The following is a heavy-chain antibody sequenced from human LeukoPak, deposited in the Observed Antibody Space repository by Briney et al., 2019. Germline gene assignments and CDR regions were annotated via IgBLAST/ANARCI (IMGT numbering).Heavy chain of an antibody. CDR2: IYYSGST. D-gene: IGHD6-13*01. V-gene: IGHV4-28*01. CDR3: AKKIAAAAWFDP. Sequence: SDTLSLTCAVSGYSISSDNWWGWIRQPPGKGLEWIGYIYYSGSTYYNPSLKSRVTMSVDTSKNQFSLKPSSVTAVDTAVYYCAKKIAAAAWFDPWGQGTLVTASS. CDR1: GYSISSDNW. J-gene: IGHJ5*02.